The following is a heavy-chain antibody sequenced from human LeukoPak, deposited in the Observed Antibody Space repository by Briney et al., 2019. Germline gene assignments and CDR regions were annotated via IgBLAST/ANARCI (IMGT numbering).Heavy chain of an antibody. V-gene: IGHV4-61*02. CDR2: IDHGGVT. D-gene: IGHD1-26*01. CDR1: GASLDFESYY. CDR3: ARGHDYYSEYFQH. J-gene: IGHJ1*01. Sequence: PSQTLSLTCTVSGASLDFESYYWSWVRQSAGKGLEWIGRIDHGGVTNYNTSLQSRVTISLDTSQKQFSLKLNSVTAADTAVYYCARGHDYYSEYFQHWGQGTLVSVSS.